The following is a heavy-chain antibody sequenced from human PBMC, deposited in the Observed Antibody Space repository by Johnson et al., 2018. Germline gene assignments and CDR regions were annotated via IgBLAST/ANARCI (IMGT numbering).Heavy chain of an antibody. CDR3: AKETWGSYPLDASDA. J-gene: IGHJ3*01. D-gene: IGHD3-16*01. CDR2: INQDGSKK. V-gene: IGHV3-7*01. CDR1: GFTFRSYG. Sequence: VQLVQSGGGVVQPGRSRSLSCVGSGFTFRSYGVHWVRPAPGKGLEWVADINQDGSKKRYLGSVKGRFTVSRDNAKNSLFLQMNSLRAADTALYYCAKETWGSYPLDASDAGGQGTMVTVSS.